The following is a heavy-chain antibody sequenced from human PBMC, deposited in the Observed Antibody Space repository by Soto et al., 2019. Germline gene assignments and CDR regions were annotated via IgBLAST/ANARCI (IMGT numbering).Heavy chain of an antibody. CDR1: GFTFSSNE. V-gene: IGHV3-48*03. J-gene: IGHJ6*02. Sequence: GGSLRLSCAPSGFTFSSNEMNWVRQAPGKGLEWVSYISVSGSMRFYADAVRGRFTISRDNTKKMLYLQMNSLRVEDTALYYCATAGLTGTAWGQGTTVTVSS. CDR2: ISVSGSMR. D-gene: IGHD3-9*01. CDR3: ATAGLTGTA.